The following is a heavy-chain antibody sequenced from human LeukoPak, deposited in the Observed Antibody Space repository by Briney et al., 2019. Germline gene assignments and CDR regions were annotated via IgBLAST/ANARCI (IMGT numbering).Heavy chain of an antibody. CDR3: ARGGSSSSTYFDY. Sequence: ASVKVSCKASGYTFTSYYMHWVRQATGQGLEWMGWMNPNSGNTGYAQKFQGRVTMTRNTSISTAYMELSSLRSEDTAVYYCARGGSSSSTYFDYWGQGTLVTVSS. CDR2: MNPNSGNT. D-gene: IGHD6-6*01. V-gene: IGHV1-8*02. J-gene: IGHJ4*02. CDR1: GYTFTSYY.